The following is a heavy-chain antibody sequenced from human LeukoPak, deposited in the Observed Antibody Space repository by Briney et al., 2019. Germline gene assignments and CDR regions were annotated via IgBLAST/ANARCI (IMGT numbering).Heavy chain of an antibody. D-gene: IGHD2-15*01. V-gene: IGHV4-39*01. Sequence: SETLSLTCTVSGDSISSSSYYWDWIRQPPGKGLEWIGSTFYSGSTYYNPSLKSRVTISVDTSKNQFSLKLSSVTAADTAVYYCARHRCSGGSCYPMNWFDPWGQGTLVTVSS. J-gene: IGHJ5*02. CDR2: TFYSGST. CDR3: ARHRCSGGSCYPMNWFDP. CDR1: GDSISSSSYY.